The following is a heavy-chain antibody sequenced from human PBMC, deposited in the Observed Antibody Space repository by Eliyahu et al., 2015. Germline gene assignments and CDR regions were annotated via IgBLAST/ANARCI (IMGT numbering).Heavy chain of an antibody. V-gene: IGHV4-34*02. J-gene: IGHJ5*02. CDR2: MNPGWAP. CDR3: ARGIAASP. CDR1: GGSLSGYY. D-gene: IGHD6-6*01. Sequence: QMQLQQWGAGLLKPSETLSLTCAVYGGSLSGYYWSWIRQPPGKGLEWIGEMNPGWAPNHQASLKSRVSISGDRSRNHFFLKLDSVTAADTAVYYCARGIAASPWGQGTLVTVSS.